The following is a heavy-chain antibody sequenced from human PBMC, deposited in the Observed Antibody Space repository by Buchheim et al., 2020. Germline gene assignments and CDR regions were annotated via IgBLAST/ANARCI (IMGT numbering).Heavy chain of an antibody. CDR1: GFTFSSYG. J-gene: IGHJ3*02. V-gene: IGHV3-30*02. CDR3: AKGFLNVWNAFDI. CDR2: IRNDGSTK. D-gene: IGHD1-1*01. Sequence: QVQLVESGGGVVQPGRSLRLSCAASGFTFSSYGMHWVRQVPGKGLEWVTFIRNDGSTKYYADSVKGRFTISRDNPKNTLYLQMSSLKPEDMAVYYCAKGFLNVWNAFDIWGQGT.